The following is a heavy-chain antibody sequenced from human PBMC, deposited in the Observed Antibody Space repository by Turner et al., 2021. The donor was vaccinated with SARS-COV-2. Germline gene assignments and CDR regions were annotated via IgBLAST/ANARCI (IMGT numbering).Heavy chain of an antibody. CDR1: GSTFSSYS. CDR2: ISSSSSTI. Sequence: EVQLVEFGGGLVQPGGSLRLSCAASGSTFSSYSMNWVRQAPGKGLEWVSYISSSSSTIYYADSVKGRFTISRDNAKNSLYLQMNSLRAEDTAVYYCAREGGYSYGPYYYGMDVWGQGTTVTVSS. V-gene: IGHV3-48*01. J-gene: IGHJ6*02. D-gene: IGHD5-18*01. CDR3: AREGGYSYGPYYYGMDV.